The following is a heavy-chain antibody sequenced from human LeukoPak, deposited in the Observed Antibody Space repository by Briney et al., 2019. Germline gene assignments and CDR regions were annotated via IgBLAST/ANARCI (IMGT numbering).Heavy chain of an antibody. CDR1: GFTFSTYW. CDR2: IKQDGSEK. CDR3: ARYTYDAFDI. V-gene: IGHV3-7*04. J-gene: IGHJ3*02. D-gene: IGHD2-2*02. Sequence: GGSPRLSCAASGFTFSTYWMNWVRQAPGKGLEWVANIKQDGSEKYYVDSVRGRFTISRDNAKNSLYLQMNSLRAEDAAVYFCARYTYDAFDIWGQGTKVTVSS.